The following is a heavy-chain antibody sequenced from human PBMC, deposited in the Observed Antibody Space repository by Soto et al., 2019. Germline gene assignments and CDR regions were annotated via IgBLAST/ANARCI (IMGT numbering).Heavy chain of an antibody. Sequence: QVQLVQSGAEVKKPGASVKVSCKASGYTFTSYGISWVRQAPGQGLEWMGWISAYNGNTNYAQKLQGRVTMTTDTDTSTACMELRSLGSDEPAVYYCAGDRGDYCGSGRFHWVRPWGQGNLVTVPS. CDR1: GYTFTSYG. J-gene: IGHJ5*02. V-gene: IGHV1-18*01. CDR2: ISAYNGNT. CDR3: AGDRGDYCGSGRFHWVRP. D-gene: IGHD3-10*01.